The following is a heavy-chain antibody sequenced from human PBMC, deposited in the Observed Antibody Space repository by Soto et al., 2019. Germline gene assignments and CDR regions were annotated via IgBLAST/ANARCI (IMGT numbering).Heavy chain of an antibody. D-gene: IGHD3-22*01. CDR2: IVFGSGYT. CDR1: GFTFSSSA. CDR3: AADPYYYDSSNYYSFDY. J-gene: IGHJ4*02. V-gene: IGHV1-58*01. Sequence: SVKVSCKASGFTFSSSAVQWVRQARGQRLEWIGWIVFGSGYTDYAQKFQDRVTITRDMSTSTAYMELSSLSSEDTAVYYCAADPYYYDSSNYYSFDYWGQGTRVTVSS.